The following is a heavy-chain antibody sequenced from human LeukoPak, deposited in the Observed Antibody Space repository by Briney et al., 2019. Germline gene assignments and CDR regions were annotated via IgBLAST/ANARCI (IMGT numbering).Heavy chain of an antibody. Sequence: GGSLRLSCAASGFTFSSYWMSWVRQAPGKGLEWVANIKQDGSEKYYVDSVKGRFTISRDNAKNSLYLQMNSLRAEDTAVYYCARDYPGHYDFWSGYMGPDYYYGMDVWGQGTTVTVSS. CDR2: IKQDGSEK. D-gene: IGHD3-3*01. J-gene: IGHJ6*02. CDR3: ARDYPGHYDFWSGYMGPDYYYGMDV. CDR1: GFTFSSYW. V-gene: IGHV3-7*01.